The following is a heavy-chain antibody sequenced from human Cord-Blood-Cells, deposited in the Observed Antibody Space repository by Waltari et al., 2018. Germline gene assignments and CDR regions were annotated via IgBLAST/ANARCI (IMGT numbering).Heavy chain of an antibody. J-gene: IGHJ3*02. CDR3: AGSKRRGDAFDI. CDR1: GFTFSSYW. Sequence: EVQLVESGGGLVQPGGSLRLSCAASGFTFSSYWMSWVRQAPGKGREGVANIKRNGSEKYYVDSVKGRFTIARDNAKNSLYLQMNSLRAEDTAVYYCAGSKRRGDAFDIWGQGTMVTVSS. CDR2: IKRNGSEK. D-gene: IGHD3-16*01. V-gene: IGHV3-7*01.